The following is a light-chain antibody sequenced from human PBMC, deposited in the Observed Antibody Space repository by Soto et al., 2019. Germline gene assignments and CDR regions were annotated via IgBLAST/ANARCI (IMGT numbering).Light chain of an antibody. J-gene: IGLJ2*01. CDR2: LNSDGSH. CDR1: SGHSSYA. V-gene: IGLV4-69*01. CDR3: QTWGTGIQV. Sequence: QLVLTQSPPASASLGASVKLTCTLSSGHSSYAIAWHQQQPEKGPRYLMKLNSDGSHSKGDGIPDRFSGSSSGAERYLTISSLQSGDEADYYCQTWGTGIQVFGGGTKLTVL.